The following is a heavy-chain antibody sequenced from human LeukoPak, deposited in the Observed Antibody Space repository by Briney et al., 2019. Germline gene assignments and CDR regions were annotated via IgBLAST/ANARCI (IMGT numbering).Heavy chain of an antibody. D-gene: IGHD1-26*01. CDR2: MYNSGST. CDR3: ARHRVGASRDFDY. CDR1: GGSISSDY. Sequence: SETLSLACTVSGGSISSDYWSWIRQPPGKGLEWIGYMYNSGSTNYNPSLKSRVIISVDTSKNQFSLKLSSVTDADTAVYYCARHRVGASRDFDYWGQGTLVTVSS. V-gene: IGHV4-59*08. J-gene: IGHJ4*02.